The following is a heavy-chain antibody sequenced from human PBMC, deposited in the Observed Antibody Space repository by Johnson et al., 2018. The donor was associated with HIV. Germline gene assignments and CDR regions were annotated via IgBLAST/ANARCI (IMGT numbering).Heavy chain of an antibody. Sequence: VQLVESGGGLVQPGGSLRLSCEASGFSFSSYAMHWVRQAPGKGLEYVSAISRDGVNTFYADSVKGRFTIFRDNSKSTLYLQMGSLRPEDMGIYYCAIPYYFESGTYRWGQGTMVTVSS. D-gene: IGHD3-22*01. CDR2: ISRDGVNT. CDR3: AIPYYFESGTYR. CDR1: GFSFSSYA. V-gene: IGHV3-64*07. J-gene: IGHJ3*01.